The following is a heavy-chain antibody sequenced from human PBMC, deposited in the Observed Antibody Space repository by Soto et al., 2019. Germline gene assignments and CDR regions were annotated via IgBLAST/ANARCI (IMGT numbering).Heavy chain of an antibody. D-gene: IGHD6-13*01. CDR3: ARDGSSWTKAGWFDP. CDR2: IYYSGST. Sequence: SETLSLTCTVSGGSISSYYWSWIRQPPGKGLEWIGYIYYSGSTNYNPSLKSRVTISVDTAKNQFSLKLSSVTAADTAVYYCARDGSSWTKAGWFDPWGQGTLVTVSS. CDR1: GGSISSYY. V-gene: IGHV4-59*01. J-gene: IGHJ5*02.